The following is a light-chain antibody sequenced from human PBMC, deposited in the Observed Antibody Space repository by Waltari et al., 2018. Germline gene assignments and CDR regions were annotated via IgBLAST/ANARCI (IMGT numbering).Light chain of an antibody. V-gene: IGKV1-39*01. Sequence: DIQITQSPSSLSASVGDRVTITCRASQSISSYLNWYQQKPGKAPKLLIYAASSLQSGVPSRFSGSGSGTDFTLTISSLQTEDFATYYCQQSYSTLYTFGQGTKLEIK. CDR1: QSISSY. CDR3: QQSYSTLYT. J-gene: IGKJ2*01. CDR2: AAS.